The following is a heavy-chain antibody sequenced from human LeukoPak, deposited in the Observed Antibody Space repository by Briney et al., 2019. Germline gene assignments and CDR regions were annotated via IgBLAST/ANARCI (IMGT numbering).Heavy chain of an antibody. CDR1: GFTFSSYA. CDR2: ISYDGSIK. CDR3: ARDRTTVTINWFDP. V-gene: IGHV3-30-3*01. J-gene: IGHJ5*02. Sequence: PGGSLRLSCAASGFTFSSYAMHWVRQAPGKGLEWVAVISYDGSIKYYADSVKGRFTISRDNSKNTLYLQMNSLRAEDTAVYYCARDRTTVTINWFDPWGQGTLVTVSS. D-gene: IGHD4-17*01.